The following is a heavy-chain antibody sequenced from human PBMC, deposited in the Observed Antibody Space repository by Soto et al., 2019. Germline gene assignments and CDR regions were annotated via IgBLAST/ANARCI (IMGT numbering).Heavy chain of an antibody. CDR2: INPSGGST. CDR3: ARVAYYDFWSGSKTHDYYYYGMDV. J-gene: IGHJ6*02. CDR1: GYTFTSYY. V-gene: IGHV1-46*01. D-gene: IGHD3-3*01. Sequence: VKVSCKASGYTFTSYYMHWVRQAPGQGLEWMGIINPSGGSTSYAQKFQGRVTMTRDTSTSTVYMELSSLRSEDTAVYYCARVAYYDFWSGSKTHDYYYYGMDVWGQGTTVTVSS.